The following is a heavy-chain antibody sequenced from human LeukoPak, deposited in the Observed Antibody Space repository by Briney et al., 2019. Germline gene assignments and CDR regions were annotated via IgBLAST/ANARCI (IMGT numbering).Heavy chain of an antibody. D-gene: IGHD1-26*01. CDR3: AKEVGTFTLDY. Sequence: PGRSLRVSCAASGFSFSTYGMHWVRQAPGKGLEWVTVISYDGSDKYYADSVKGRVTISRDNSRNTLYLQMNSLRVEDTAVYYCAKEVGTFTLDYWGQGTLVTVSS. CDR2: ISYDGSDK. V-gene: IGHV3-30*18. CDR1: GFSFSTYG. J-gene: IGHJ4*02.